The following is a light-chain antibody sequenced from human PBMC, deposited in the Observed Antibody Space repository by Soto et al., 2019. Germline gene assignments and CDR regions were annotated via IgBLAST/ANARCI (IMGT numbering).Light chain of an antibody. V-gene: IGKV3-15*01. CDR2: GAS. J-gene: IGKJ1*01. Sequence: EIVMTQSPATLSVSPGGRATLSCRASQSISDTLAWYQQKPGQAPRLLIHGASTRAPGFPARFSGSGSGTDFTLTISSLHSEDFAVYSCQQYNNWPWTFGQGTKVEI. CDR3: QQYNNWPWT. CDR1: QSISDT.